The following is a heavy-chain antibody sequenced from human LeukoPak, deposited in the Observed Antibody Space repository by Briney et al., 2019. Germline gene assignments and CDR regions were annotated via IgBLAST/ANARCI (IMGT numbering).Heavy chain of an antibody. D-gene: IGHD3-16*01. CDR3: ARDRINYFDY. Sequence: GGSLRLSCAASGFAFNTYAMNWVRQAPGKGLEWVSSINHHSGFIYYADSVKGRFTISRDNAKNSLYLQMNSLRAEDTAVYYCARDRINYFDYWGQGTLVTVSS. J-gene: IGHJ4*02. CDR1: GFAFNTYA. CDR2: INHHSGFI. V-gene: IGHV3-21*01.